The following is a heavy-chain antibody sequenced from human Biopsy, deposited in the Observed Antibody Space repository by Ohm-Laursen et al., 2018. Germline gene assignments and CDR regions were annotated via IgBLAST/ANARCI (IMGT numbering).Heavy chain of an antibody. Sequence: SETLSLTCGVYGGSFSDDYWTWIRQPPGKGLEWIGHVYNGGITNYNPSLKSRVTISKDTSKNQFSLQVNSVTAADTAVYYCARTPRDSFWSGSYKRGLWFDPWGQGTLVIVSS. CDR2: VYNGGIT. CDR3: ARTPRDSFWSGSYKRGLWFDP. D-gene: IGHD3-3*01. V-gene: IGHV4-34*01. J-gene: IGHJ5*02. CDR1: GGSFSDDY.